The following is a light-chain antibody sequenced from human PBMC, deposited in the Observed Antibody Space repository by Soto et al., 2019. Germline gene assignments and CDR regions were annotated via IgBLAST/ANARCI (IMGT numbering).Light chain of an antibody. CDR2: EVS. V-gene: IGLV2-14*01. Sequence: QSALTQPASVSGSPGQSITISCTGTSSDVGGYKYVSWYQQLPDKAPKLMIYEVSNRPSGVSDRFSGSKSSNTASLTISGLQAEDEADYYCSSYTSSSTPVVFGGGTKLTVL. CDR3: SSYTSSSTPVV. CDR1: SSDVGGYKY. J-gene: IGLJ2*01.